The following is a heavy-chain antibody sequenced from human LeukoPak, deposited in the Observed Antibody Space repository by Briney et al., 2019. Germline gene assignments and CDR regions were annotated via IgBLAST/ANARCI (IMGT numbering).Heavy chain of an antibody. CDR2: IRQEGSER. CDR1: GFTFSDSW. J-gene: IGHJ1*01. CDR3: VRVGPPNAGSFDL. Sequence: GGSLRLSCAASGFTFSDSWMSWVRQAPGRGLEWVANIRQEGSERHYVDSVKGRFIVSRDNARDSLYLQMNSLRVDDTAMYYCVRVGPPNAGSFDLWGQGSLVTVAS. D-gene: IGHD3-10*01. V-gene: IGHV3-7*01.